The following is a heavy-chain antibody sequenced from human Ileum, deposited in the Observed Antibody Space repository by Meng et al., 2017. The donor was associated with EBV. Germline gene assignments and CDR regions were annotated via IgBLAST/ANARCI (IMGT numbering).Heavy chain of an antibody. J-gene: IGHJ4*02. Sequence: LLLQVSGPGLVNPSETLSLPVTVSGDSLSSSRYYWDWIRQTPGKGLEWIGNFYFGGSTYYNPSLRSRVTISGDTSKNQFSLKLTSVTAADTAIYYCAREDSSGWFRVDYWGPGSLVTVSS. D-gene: IGHD6-19*01. CDR2: FYFGGST. V-gene: IGHV4-39*07. CDR3: AREDSSGWFRVDY. CDR1: GDSLSSSRYY.